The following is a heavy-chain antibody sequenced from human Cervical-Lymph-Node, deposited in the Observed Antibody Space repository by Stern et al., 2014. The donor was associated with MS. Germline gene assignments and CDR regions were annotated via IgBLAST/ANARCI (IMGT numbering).Heavy chain of an antibody. CDR2: INTDGSNT. Sequence: EVQLEESGGGLVQPGGSLRLTCAASGFTSSNYWMHWVRQAPGKGLVWVSRINTDGSNTKYADSVKGRFTISRDNAKNTVYLQMNSLRAEDTAVYYCARDIGASGFDPWGQGTLVTVSS. J-gene: IGHJ5*02. CDR3: ARDIGASGFDP. V-gene: IGHV3-74*01. D-gene: IGHD6-13*01. CDR1: GFTSSNYW.